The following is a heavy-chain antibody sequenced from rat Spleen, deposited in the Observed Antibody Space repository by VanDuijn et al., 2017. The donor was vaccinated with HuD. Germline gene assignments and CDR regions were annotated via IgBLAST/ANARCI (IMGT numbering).Heavy chain of an antibody. J-gene: IGHJ4*01. CDR1: GFSLTRHN. D-gene: IGHD1-6*01. V-gene: IGHV2-41*01. CDR3: ARSPYTNYVMDV. Sequence: QVQLKESGPGLVQPSQTLSLTCTVAGFSLTRHNVHWVRQPPGKGLEWMGVIWNAGGTRYNSTLKSRLTISRDTSRNQVFLKMNRLQTDDTAIYYCARSPYTNYVMDVWGQGASVTVSS. CDR2: IWNAGGT.